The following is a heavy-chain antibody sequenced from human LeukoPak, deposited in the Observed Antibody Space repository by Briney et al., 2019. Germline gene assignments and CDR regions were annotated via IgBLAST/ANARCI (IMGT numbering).Heavy chain of an antibody. CDR2: IGGGGDYT. D-gene: IGHD3-3*01. CDR3: VKKRSYYDFWSGYCHY. Sequence: PGGSLRLSCAASGFTSSNYAMSWVRQTPGKGLECVSTIGGGGDYTYYADSVKGRFTVSRDNSKNTLYLQMNSLRAEDTALYYCVKKRSYYDFWSGYCHYWGQGTLVTVSS. J-gene: IGHJ4*02. CDR1: GFTSSNYA. V-gene: IGHV3-23*01.